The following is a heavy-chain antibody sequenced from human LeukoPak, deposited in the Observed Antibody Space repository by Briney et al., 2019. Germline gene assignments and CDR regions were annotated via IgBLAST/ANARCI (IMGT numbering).Heavy chain of an antibody. CDR2: IYYSGST. J-gene: IGHJ5*02. Sequence: PSETLSLTCTVSGGSISSYYWGWIRQPPGKGLEWIGSIYYSGSTYYNPSLKSRVTISVDTSKNQFSLKLSSVTAADTAVYFCARGEGSYGYNWFDPWGQGTLVTVSS. V-gene: IGHV4-39*01. CDR3: ARGEGSYGYNWFDP. CDR1: GGSISSYY. D-gene: IGHD1-26*01.